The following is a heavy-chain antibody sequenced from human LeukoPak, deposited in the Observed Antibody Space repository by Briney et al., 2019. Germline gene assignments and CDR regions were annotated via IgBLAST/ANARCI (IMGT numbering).Heavy chain of an antibody. Sequence: ASVKVSCTASGGTFSSYAISWVRQAPGQGLEWMGRIIPILGIANYAQKFQGRVTITADKSTSTAYMELSSLRSEDTAVYYCARTDTAMDPYYFDYWGQGTLVTVSS. D-gene: IGHD5-18*01. V-gene: IGHV1-69*04. CDR1: GGTFSSYA. J-gene: IGHJ4*02. CDR3: ARTDTAMDPYYFDY. CDR2: IIPILGIA.